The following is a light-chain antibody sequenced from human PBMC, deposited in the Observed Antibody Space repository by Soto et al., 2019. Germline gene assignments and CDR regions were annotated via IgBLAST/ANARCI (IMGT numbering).Light chain of an antibody. CDR2: EVS. Sequence: QSALTQPPSASGSPGQSVTISCTGTSSDVGGYNYVSWYQHHPGKAPKLMIYEVSKRPSGVPDRFSGSKSGNTASLTVSGLQAEDDADYYCNSYAGSNNLGVFGTGTKLTVL. CDR3: NSYAGSNNLGV. CDR1: SSDVGGYNY. J-gene: IGLJ1*01. V-gene: IGLV2-8*01.